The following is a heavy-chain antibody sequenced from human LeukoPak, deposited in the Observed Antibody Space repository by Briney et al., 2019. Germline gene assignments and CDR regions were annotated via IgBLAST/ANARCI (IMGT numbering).Heavy chain of an antibody. CDR3: ARERGTSGYILAF. Sequence: PGGSLRLSCAASGFAVSSNYMSWVRQAPGKGLEWVSVIYTGGSTYYADSVKGRFTISRGNSKNTVYLQMNSLRAEDTAVYYCARERGTSGYILAFWGQGTLVTVSS. CDR2: IYTGGST. J-gene: IGHJ4*02. CDR1: GFAVSSNY. V-gene: IGHV3-53*01. D-gene: IGHD3-22*01.